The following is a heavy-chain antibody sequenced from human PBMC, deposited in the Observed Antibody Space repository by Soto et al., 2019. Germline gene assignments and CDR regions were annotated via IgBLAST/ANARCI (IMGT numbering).Heavy chain of an antibody. CDR3: ARDKITGLFDY. D-gene: IGHD2-8*02. CDR1: GGSFSGYY. Sequence: SETLSLTCAVYGGSFSGYYWTWIRQPPGTGLEWIGEINHSGSTNYNPSLKSRVPISLDTSKNLFSLKLTSVTAADTAVYYCARDKITGLFDYWGQGTLVTVSS. V-gene: IGHV4-34*01. J-gene: IGHJ4*02. CDR2: INHSGST.